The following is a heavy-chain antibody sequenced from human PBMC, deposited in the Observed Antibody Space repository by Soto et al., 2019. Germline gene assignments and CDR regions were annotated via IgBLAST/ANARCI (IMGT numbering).Heavy chain of an antibody. CDR3: AASCVGCGGFNYYGMDV. D-gene: IGHD2-21*01. J-gene: IGHJ6*02. CDR1: GGSISSGGYY. Sequence: QVQLQESGPGLVKPSQTLSLTCTVSGGSISSGGYYWNWIRQHPGKGLEWIGYIYYSGSTYYNPCTKSRGTISVDTSTNQCALKLSSVTAADTAVYYCAASCVGCGGFNYYGMDVWGQGATVTVSS. CDR2: IYYSGST. V-gene: IGHV4-31*03.